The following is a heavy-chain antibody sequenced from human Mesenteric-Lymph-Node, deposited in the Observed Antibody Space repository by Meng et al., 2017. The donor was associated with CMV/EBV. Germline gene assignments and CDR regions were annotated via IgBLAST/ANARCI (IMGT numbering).Heavy chain of an antibody. Sequence: GESLKISCAASGFTFSSYAMHWVRQAPGKGLEWVAVISYDGSNKYYADSVKGRFTISRDNSKNTLYLQMNSLRAEDTAVYYCAAYDSSGYYSLYFDYWGQGTLVTVSS. J-gene: IGHJ4*02. CDR1: GFTFSSYA. CDR2: ISYDGSNK. V-gene: IGHV3-30-3*01. CDR3: AAYDSSGYYSLYFDY. D-gene: IGHD3-22*01.